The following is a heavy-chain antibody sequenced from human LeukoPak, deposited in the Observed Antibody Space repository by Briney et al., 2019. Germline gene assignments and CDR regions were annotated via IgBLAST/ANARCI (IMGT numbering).Heavy chain of an antibody. CDR2: TYYRSKWYN. Sequence: SQTLSLICAISGDSVSSNSAAWNWIRQSPSRGLEWLGRTYYRSKWYNDYAVSVKSRITINPDTSKNQFSLQLNSVTPENTAVYYCARDTVVTGNYYYYGMDVWGQGTTVTVSS. CDR1: GDSVSSNSAA. D-gene: IGHD4-23*01. J-gene: IGHJ6*02. V-gene: IGHV6-1*01. CDR3: ARDTVVTGNYYYYGMDV.